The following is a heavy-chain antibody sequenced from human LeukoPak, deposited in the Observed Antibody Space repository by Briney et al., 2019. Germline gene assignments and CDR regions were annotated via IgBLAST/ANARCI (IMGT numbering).Heavy chain of an antibody. J-gene: IGHJ4*02. CDR2: ISGSGGST. Sequence: PGGSLRLSCAASGFTFSSYAMSWVRQAPGKGLEWVSAISGSGGSTYYADSVKGRFTISRDNSKNTLYLQMNSLGAEDTAVYYCAKDRGDYYDSSGLDYWGQGTLVTVSS. CDR1: GFTFSSYA. V-gene: IGHV3-23*01. CDR3: AKDRGDYYDSSGLDY. D-gene: IGHD3-22*01.